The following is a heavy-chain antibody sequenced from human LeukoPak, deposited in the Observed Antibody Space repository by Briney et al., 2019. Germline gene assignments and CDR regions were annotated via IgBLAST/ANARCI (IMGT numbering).Heavy chain of an antibody. CDR3: ARGKYYDSSGYNGRRRPFDY. J-gene: IGHJ4*02. Sequence: QAGGSLRLSCAASGFTFSSYGMHWVRQAPGKGLEWVAVIWYDGSNKYYADSVKGRFTISRDNSKNTLYLQMNSLRAEDTAVYYCARGKYYDSSGYNGRRRPFDYWGQGTLVTVSS. CDR1: GFTFSSYG. CDR2: IWYDGSNK. V-gene: IGHV3-33*01. D-gene: IGHD3-22*01.